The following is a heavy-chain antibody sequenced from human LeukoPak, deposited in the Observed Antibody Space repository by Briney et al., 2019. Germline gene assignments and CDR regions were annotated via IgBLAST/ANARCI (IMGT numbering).Heavy chain of an antibody. J-gene: IGHJ4*02. D-gene: IGHD3-22*01. CDR1: GGSFSSYY. CDR2: INHIGST. V-gene: IGHV4-34*01. Sequence: NASETLSLTCAVYGGSFSSYYWSWIRHPPGKGLEWVGEINHIGSTNYNPSLKSRVTISVDTSQHRFSLRLSSVPAAEPAVYYCARVRRGTDYYDSSGYYYWALGRYFDYWGQGTLVTVSS. CDR3: ARVRRGTDYYDSSGYYYWALGRYFDY.